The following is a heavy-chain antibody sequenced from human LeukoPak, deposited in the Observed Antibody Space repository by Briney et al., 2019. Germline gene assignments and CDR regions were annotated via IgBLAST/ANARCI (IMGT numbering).Heavy chain of an antibody. D-gene: IGHD4-17*01. CDR3: ARTTVTTEGFDY. J-gene: IGHJ4*02. Sequence: PSQTLSLTCTVSGGSISSGSYYWSWIRQPAGKGLEWIGRIYTSGSTNYNPSLKSRVTISVDTSKNQFSLKLSSVTAADTAVYYCARTTVTTEGFDYWGQGTLVTVSS. V-gene: IGHV4-61*02. CDR2: IYTSGST. CDR1: GGSISSGSYY.